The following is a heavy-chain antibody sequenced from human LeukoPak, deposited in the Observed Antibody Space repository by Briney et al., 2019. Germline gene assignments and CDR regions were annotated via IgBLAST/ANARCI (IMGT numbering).Heavy chain of an antibody. CDR1: GGSLSSSSYY. D-gene: IGHD5-18*01. V-gene: IGHV4-39*01. Sequence: SETLSLTCTVSGGSLSSSSYYWGWIRQPPGKGLEWIGSIYYSGSTYYNPSLKSRVTISVDTSKNQFSLKLTSVTAADTAVYYCASSPRGYDCGYKWFDPWGQGTLVTVSS. CDR2: IYYSGST. CDR3: ASSPRGYDCGYKWFDP. J-gene: IGHJ5*02.